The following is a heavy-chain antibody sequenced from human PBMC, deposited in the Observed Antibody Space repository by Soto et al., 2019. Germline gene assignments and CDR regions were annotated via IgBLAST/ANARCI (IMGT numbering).Heavy chain of an antibody. CDR2: IYYSGSS. CDR1: GGSISSGGYY. J-gene: IGHJ5*02. Sequence: QVQLQESGPGLVKPSQTLSLTCTVSGGSISSGGYYWSWIRQHPGKGLEWIGYIYYSGSSYYNPFLKSRVTRSVDHAKNQFPLKLGSVTAAATAGNYCAGAVRILAAAPWGQGTLVTVSS. D-gene: IGHD2-15*01. CDR3: AGAVRILAAAP. V-gene: IGHV4-31*03.